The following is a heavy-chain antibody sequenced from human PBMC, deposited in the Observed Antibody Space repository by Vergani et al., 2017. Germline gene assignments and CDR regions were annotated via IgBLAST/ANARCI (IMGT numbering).Heavy chain of an antibody. CDR2: IYYTGRT. CDR1: GASIRSSNYY. V-gene: IGHV4-39*01. Sequence: QLQLQESGPGLVKPSATLSLTCSVPGASIRSSNYYWGWIRQPPGKGLEWIASIYYTGRTYYNPSLKSRVTISVDTSKNQFSLKLSSVTAADTAVYFCARHSTVEWLVKLGWIDPWGQGVLVTVAS. CDR3: ARHSTVEWLVKLGWIDP. D-gene: IGHD6-19*01. J-gene: IGHJ5*02.